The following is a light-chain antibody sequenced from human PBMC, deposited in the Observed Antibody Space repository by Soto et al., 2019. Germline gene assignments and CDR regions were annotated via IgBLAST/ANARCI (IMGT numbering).Light chain of an antibody. J-gene: IGKJ1*01. CDR3: QQYNNWPSCT. CDR1: QSVSSN. V-gene: IGKV3-15*01. CDR2: GAS. Sequence: EIVMTQSPATLSVSPGERATISCRASQSVSSNLAWYQQKPGQAPRLLIYGASTRATGIPARFSGSGSGTEFTLTISSLQSEDFAVYYCQQYNNWPSCTFGQGTKVEIK.